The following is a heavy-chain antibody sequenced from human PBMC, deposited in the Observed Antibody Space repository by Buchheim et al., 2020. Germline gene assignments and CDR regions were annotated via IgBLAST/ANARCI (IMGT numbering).Heavy chain of an antibody. CDR3: ARGGITMVRGIDY. Sequence: LPLQESGSGLVKPSPTLSLTCAVSGGSISSGGYSWRWIRQPPGKGLEWIGYIYHSGSTYYNPSLTSRVTISVDRSKNQFSLKLSSVTAADTAVYYCARGGITMVRGIDYWGQGTL. CDR2: IYHSGST. J-gene: IGHJ4*02. CDR1: GGSISSGGYS. V-gene: IGHV4-30-2*01. D-gene: IGHD3-10*01.